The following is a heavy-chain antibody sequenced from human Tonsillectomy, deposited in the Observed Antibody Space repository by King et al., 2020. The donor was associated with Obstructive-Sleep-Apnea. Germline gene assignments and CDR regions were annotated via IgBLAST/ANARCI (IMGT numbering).Heavy chain of an antibody. CDR3: ARHLIAPYVAAAGKGWFDP. V-gene: IGHV4-39*01. J-gene: IGHJ5*02. CDR2: IYSTGST. CDR1: GDSISSSSYY. Sequence: LQESGPGLVKPSATLSLTCTVSGDSISSSSYYWGWIRQPPGKGLESIGSIYSTGSTYYNPSLKSRVTISVDTSKNQFSLKLTSVTAADTAVYYCARHLIAPYVAAAGKGWFDPWGHGTLVTVSS. D-gene: IGHD6-13*01.